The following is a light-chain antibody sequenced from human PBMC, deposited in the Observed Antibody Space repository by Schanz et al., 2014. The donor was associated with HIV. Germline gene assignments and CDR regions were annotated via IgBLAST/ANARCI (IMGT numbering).Light chain of an antibody. Sequence: QSVLTQPPSVSGAPGQGVTISCSGSSSNIGANYDVHWYQQLPGTAPKLLIYGNINRPSGVPDRFSASKSGTSASLAITGLQADDEGDYYCQSYDSSLSGYVFGPGTKLTVL. CDR2: GNI. V-gene: IGLV1-40*01. CDR3: QSYDSSLSGYV. J-gene: IGLJ1*01. CDR1: SSNIGANYD.